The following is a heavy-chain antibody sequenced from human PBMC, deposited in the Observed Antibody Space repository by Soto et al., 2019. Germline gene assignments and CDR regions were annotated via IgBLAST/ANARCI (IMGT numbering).Heavy chain of an antibody. V-gene: IGHV3-30*18. CDR3: AKLYGVDP. Sequence: GGSLRLSCSASGFTFSSYGMHWVRQAPGKGLEWVAVISYDGSNKYYADSVKGRFTISRDNSKNTLYLQMNSLRAEDTAVYYCAKLYGVDPWGQGTLVTVSS. CDR2: ISYDGSNK. D-gene: IGHD4-17*01. J-gene: IGHJ5*02. CDR1: GFTFSSYG.